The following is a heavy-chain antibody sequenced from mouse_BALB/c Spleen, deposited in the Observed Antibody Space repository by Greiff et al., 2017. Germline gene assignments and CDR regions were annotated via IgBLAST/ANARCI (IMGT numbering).Heavy chain of an antibody. J-gene: IGHJ2*01. Sequence: VQLVESGAELAKPGASVKMSCKASGYTFTSYWMHWVKQRPGQGLEWIGYINPSTGYTEYNQKFKDKATLTADKSSSTAYMQLSSLTSEDSAVYYCARRGNLDYWGQGTTLTVSS. CDR3: ARRGNLDY. CDR2: INPSTGYT. V-gene: IGHV1-7*01. CDR1: GYTFTSYW. D-gene: IGHD2-1*01.